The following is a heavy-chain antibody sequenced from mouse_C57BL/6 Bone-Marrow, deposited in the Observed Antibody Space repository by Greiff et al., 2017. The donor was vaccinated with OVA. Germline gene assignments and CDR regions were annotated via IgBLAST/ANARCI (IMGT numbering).Heavy chain of an antibody. CDR3: ERGGLRREYFDD. Sequence: VQLQQPGAELVKPGASVKMSCKASGYTFTSYWITWVKQRPGQGLEWIGDIYPGSGSTNYNEKFKSKATLTVDTSSSTAYMQLSSMTYEDSAVYYCERGGLRREYFDDWGQGTTLTVSS. J-gene: IGHJ2*01. D-gene: IGHD2-4*01. V-gene: IGHV1-55*01. CDR1: GYTFTSYW. CDR2: IYPGSGST.